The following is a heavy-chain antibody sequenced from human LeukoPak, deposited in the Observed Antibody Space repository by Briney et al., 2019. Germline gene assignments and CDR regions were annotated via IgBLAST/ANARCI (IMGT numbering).Heavy chain of an antibody. J-gene: IGHJ4*02. CDR3: ARGRSVTGDLDY. CDR1: GYTFTGYY. CDR2: INPNSGGT. V-gene: IGHV1-2*06. Sequence: APVKVSCTASGYTFTGYYMHWVRQAPGQGLEWMGRINPNSGGTNYAQKFQGRVTMTRDTSISTAYKELSRLRSDDTAVYYCARGRSVTGDLDYWGQGTLVTVSS. D-gene: IGHD7-27*01.